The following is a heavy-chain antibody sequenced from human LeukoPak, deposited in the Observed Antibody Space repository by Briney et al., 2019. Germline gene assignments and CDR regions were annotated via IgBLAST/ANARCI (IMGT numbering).Heavy chain of an antibody. D-gene: IGHD2-2*01. CDR1: GFTFSSYS. Sequence: GGSLRLSCAASGFTFSSYSMNWVRQAPGKGLEWVSSISSSSSYIYYADSVKGQFTISRDNAKNSLYLQMNSLRAEDTAVYYCARDRTSCCSTPDYWGQGTLVTVSS. CDR3: ARDRTSCCSTPDY. V-gene: IGHV3-21*01. J-gene: IGHJ4*02. CDR2: ISSSSSYI.